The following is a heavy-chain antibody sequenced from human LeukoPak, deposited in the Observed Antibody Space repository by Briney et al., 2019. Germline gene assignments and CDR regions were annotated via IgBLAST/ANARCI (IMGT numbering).Heavy chain of an antibody. V-gene: IGHV1-69*13. CDR2: IIPIFGTA. J-gene: IGHJ4*02. CDR1: GGTFSSYT. CDR3: ARGLSPTYSSSRSVDY. D-gene: IGHD6-6*01. Sequence: VASVKVSCKASGGTFSSYTISWVRQAPGQGLEWMGGIIPIFGTANYAQKFQGRVTITADESTSTAYMELSSLRSEDTAVYYCARGLSPTYSSSRSVDYWGQGTLVTVSS.